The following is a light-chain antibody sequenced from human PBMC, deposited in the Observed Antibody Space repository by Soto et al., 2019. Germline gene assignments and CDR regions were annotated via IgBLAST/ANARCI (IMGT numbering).Light chain of an antibody. Sequence: IGAGYDVHWYQQLPGTAPKLLISGNSNRPSGVPDRFSGSKSGTSASLAITGLQAEDEADYYCQSYDSSLSGWVFGGGTKLTVL. CDR1: IGAGYD. CDR3: QSYDSSLSGWV. V-gene: IGLV1-40*01. CDR2: GNS. J-gene: IGLJ3*02.